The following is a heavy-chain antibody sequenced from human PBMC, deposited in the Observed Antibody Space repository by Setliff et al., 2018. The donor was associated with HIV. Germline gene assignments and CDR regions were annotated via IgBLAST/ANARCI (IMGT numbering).Heavy chain of an antibody. Sequence: ETLSLTCAVSTYSISSGYYWGWIRQPPGKGLEWIGSIYHSGSTYYNPSLKSRVTISVDTSKNQFSLKLGSVTAADTAVYYCARHGGITGTTDAFDIWGQGTMVT. CDR2: IYHSGST. CDR1: TYSISSGYY. D-gene: IGHD1-7*01. CDR3: ARHGGITGTTDAFDI. J-gene: IGHJ3*02. V-gene: IGHV4-38-2*01.